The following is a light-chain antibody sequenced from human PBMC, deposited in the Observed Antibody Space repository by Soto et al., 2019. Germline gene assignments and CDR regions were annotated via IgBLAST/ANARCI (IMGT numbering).Light chain of an antibody. CDR3: QRGDT. CDR2: DAS. Sequence: ELVLTQSPATLSLSPGERATLSCRASQSVSSNLAWYQQKPGQAPRLLIYDASNRATGIPARFSGSGSGTDFSLTISSLEPEDFAVYYCQRGDTFGQGTDWRL. CDR1: QSVSSN. V-gene: IGKV3-11*01. J-gene: IGKJ5*01.